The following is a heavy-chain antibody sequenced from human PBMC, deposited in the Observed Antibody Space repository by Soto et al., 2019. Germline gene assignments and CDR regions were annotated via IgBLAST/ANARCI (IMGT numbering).Heavy chain of an antibody. CDR3: ARNVEFYYGSGSYYRECCWFDP. CDR1: GGSISSYY. CDR2: IYYSGST. V-gene: IGHV4-59*01. Sequence: ETLSLTCTVSGGSISSYYWSWIRQPPGKGLEWIGYIYYSGSTNYNPSLKSRVTISVDTSKNQFSLKLSSVTAADTAVYYCARNVEFYYGSGSYYRECCWFDPWGQGTLVTVPQ. J-gene: IGHJ5*02. D-gene: IGHD3-10*01.